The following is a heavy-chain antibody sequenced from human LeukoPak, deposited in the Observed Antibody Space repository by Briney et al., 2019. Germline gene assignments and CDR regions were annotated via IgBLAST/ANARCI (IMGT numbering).Heavy chain of an antibody. CDR2: IIPMCGIA. CDR1: GGTFSNYA. V-gene: IGHV1-69*10. D-gene: IGHD6-6*01. CDR3: ATVGAYGEQLVRGWFDT. Sequence: ASVKVSCKASGGTFSNYAVSWVRQAPGQGLDWMGWIIPMCGIANYAQKFQGRVTITADTSTDTAYMELSSLRSEDTAVYYCATVGAYGEQLVRGWFDTGGQGTLVTVSS. J-gene: IGHJ5*02.